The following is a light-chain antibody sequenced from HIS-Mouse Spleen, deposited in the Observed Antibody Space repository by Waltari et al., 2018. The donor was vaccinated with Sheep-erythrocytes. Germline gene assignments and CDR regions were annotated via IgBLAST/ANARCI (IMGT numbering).Light chain of an antibody. CDR3: CSYAGSSTFVV. CDR1: SSDVGSYNL. CDR2: EGS. J-gene: IGLJ2*01. V-gene: IGLV2-23*01. Sequence: QSALTQPASVSGSPGQSITISCTGTSSDVGSYNLVSWYQQHPGKAPTLMLYEGSKRPPGVSNRVPGSKSGKTASRTISGLQAEDEAYYYCCSYAGSSTFVVFGGGTKLTVL.